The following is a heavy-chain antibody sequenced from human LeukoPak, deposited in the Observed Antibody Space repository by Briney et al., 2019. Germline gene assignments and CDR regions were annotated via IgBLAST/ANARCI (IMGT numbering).Heavy chain of an antibody. CDR3: ARRNQYYYDSSGYFLLRLPWDAFDI. J-gene: IGHJ3*02. CDR1: GGSFSGYY. Sequence: PSETLSLTCAVYGGSFSGYYWSWIRQPPGKGLEWIGEINHSGSTNYNPSLKSRVTISVDTSKNQFSLKLSSVTAADTAVYYCARRNQYYYDSSGYFLLRLPWDAFDIWGQGTMVTVSS. D-gene: IGHD3-22*01. CDR2: INHSGST. V-gene: IGHV4-34*01.